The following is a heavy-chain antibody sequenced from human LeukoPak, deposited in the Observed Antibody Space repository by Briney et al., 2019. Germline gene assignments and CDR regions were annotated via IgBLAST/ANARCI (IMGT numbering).Heavy chain of an antibody. CDR2: ISSSSSYI. V-gene: IGHV3-21*01. Sequence: GGSLRLSCAASGFTFSSYTMNWVRQAPGKGLEWVSSISSSSSYIYYADSVKGRFTISRDNAKNSLYLQMNSLRAEDTAVYYCARDRRTMTTCDYCGQGSLVTVSS. CDR1: GFTFSSYT. D-gene: IGHD4-17*01. J-gene: IGHJ4*02. CDR3: ARDRRTMTTCDY.